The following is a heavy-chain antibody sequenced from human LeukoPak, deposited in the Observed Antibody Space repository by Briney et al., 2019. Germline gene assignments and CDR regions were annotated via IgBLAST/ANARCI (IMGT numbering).Heavy chain of an antibody. D-gene: IGHD6-19*01. V-gene: IGHV3-33*01. CDR2: IWYDGSNK. J-gene: IGHJ3*02. Sequence: GGSLRLSCAASGFTFSSYGMHWVRQASGKGLEWVAVIWYDGSNKYYADSVKGRFTISRDNSKNTLYLQMNSLRAEDTAVYYCARGTVTGIESAFDIWGQGTVVTVSS. CDR3: ARGTVTGIESAFDI. CDR1: GFTFSSYG.